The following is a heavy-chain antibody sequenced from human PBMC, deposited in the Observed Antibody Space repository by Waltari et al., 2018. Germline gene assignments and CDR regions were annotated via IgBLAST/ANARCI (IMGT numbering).Heavy chain of an antibody. CDR1: GYTFTDHY. CDR3: ARDFRGGSYHFDY. CDR2: VNSNRGGT. D-gene: IGHD1-26*01. J-gene: IGHJ4*02. Sequence: QVQLVQSGAEVKKPGASVKVTCKASGYTFTDHYMHWVRQAPGQGLEWMGRVNSNRGGTNYAQKFQGRVTMTTDTSLNTVYMGLTRLISDDTAVYYCARDFRGGSYHFDYWGQGTLVTVSS. V-gene: IGHV1-2*06.